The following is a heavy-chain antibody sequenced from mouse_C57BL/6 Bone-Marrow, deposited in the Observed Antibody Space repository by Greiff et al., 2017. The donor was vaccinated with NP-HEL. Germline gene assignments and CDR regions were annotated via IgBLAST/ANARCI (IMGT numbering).Heavy chain of an antibody. CDR3: ARRDNYGSTLDY. J-gene: IGHJ2*01. D-gene: IGHD1-1*01. CDR2: FHPYNDDT. Sequence: VQGVESGAELVKPGASVKMSCKASGYTFTTYPIEWMKQNHGKSLEWIGNFHPYNDDTKYNEKFKGKATLTVEKSSSTVYLKLSRLKSDDTAVYYCARRDNYGSTLDYWGQGTTLTVSS. CDR1: GYTFTTYP. V-gene: IGHV1-47*01.